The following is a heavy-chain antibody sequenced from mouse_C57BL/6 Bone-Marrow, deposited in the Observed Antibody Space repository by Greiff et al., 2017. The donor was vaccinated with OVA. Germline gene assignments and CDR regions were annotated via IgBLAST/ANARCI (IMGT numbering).Heavy chain of an antibody. CDR3: ARERLLRYYDV. J-gene: IGHJ1*03. D-gene: IGHD2-3*01. Sequence: QVQLQQPGAELVKPGASVKLSCKASGYTFTSYWVHWVKQRPGQGLEWIGMIHPNSGSTNYNEKFKSKATLTVDKSSSTAYMQLSSLTSEDSAVYYCARERLLRYYDVWGTGTTVTVSS. CDR1: GYTFTSYW. CDR2: IHPNSGST. V-gene: IGHV1-64*01.